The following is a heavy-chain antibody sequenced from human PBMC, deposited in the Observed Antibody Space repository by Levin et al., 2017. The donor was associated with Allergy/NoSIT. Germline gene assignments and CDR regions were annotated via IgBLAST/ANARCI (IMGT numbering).Heavy chain of an antibody. Sequence: GGSLRLSCAASGFTFSSYGMHWVRQAPGKGLEWVAVISYDGSNKYYADSVKGRFTISRDNSKNTLYLQMNSLRAEDTAVYYCAKGPLDYYDSSGYYYGGGVLDYWGQGTLVTVSS. CDR2: ISYDGSNK. V-gene: IGHV3-30*18. CDR3: AKGPLDYYDSSGYYYGGGVLDY. J-gene: IGHJ4*02. CDR1: GFTFSSYG. D-gene: IGHD3-22*01.